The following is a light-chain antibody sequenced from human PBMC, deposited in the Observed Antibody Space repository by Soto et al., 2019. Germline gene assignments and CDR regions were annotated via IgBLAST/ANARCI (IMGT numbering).Light chain of an antibody. V-gene: IGLV1-44*01. CDR3: AAWDDSLNGRV. CDR2: GNN. J-gene: IGLJ3*02. Sequence: QSALTQPPSASGTPGQTVTISCSGSSSNIGSYTVSWYQQLPGTAPKLLIYGNNQRPSGVPDRFSGSKSGTSVSLAISGLQSEDEADYFCAAWDDSLNGRVFGGGTTLTVL. CDR1: SSNIGSYT.